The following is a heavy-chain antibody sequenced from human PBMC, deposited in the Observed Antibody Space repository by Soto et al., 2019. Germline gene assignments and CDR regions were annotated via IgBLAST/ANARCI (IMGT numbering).Heavy chain of an antibody. CDR3: ARVRGYSYGHFDY. J-gene: IGHJ4*02. D-gene: IGHD5-18*01. Sequence: PGGSLRLSCAASGFTFSSYEMNWVRQAPGKGLEWVSSISSSSSYIYYADSVKGRFTISRDNAKNSLYLQMNSLRAEDTAVYYCARVRGYSYGHFDYWGQGTLVTVSS. V-gene: IGHV3-21*01. CDR1: GFTFSSYE. CDR2: ISSSSSYI.